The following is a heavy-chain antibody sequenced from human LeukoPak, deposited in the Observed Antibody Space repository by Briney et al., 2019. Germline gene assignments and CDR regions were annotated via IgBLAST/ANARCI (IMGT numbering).Heavy chain of an antibody. CDR1: GFSVNTNY. CDR3: ARGKTSDDIIEDAFDI. Sequence: GGSMRLSCAASGFSVNTNYMTWVRQAPGKGLEWVSVLYSGGGAYYADSVKDRFTISRDYSQNTLLLQMNSLRAEDTALYYCARGKTSDDIIEDAFDIWGQGTMVAVSS. V-gene: IGHV3-66*01. J-gene: IGHJ3*02. CDR2: LYSGGGA. D-gene: IGHD3-9*01.